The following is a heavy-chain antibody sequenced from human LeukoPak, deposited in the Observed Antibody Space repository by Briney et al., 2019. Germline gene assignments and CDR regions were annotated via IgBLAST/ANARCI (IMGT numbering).Heavy chain of an antibody. Sequence: PGGSLRLSCSASGFDLSPYTMNWVRQAPGKGLEWVASISSTSTYMYYGDSLKGRFTISRDNAKNTLYLQLDSPRAEDTATYYCARRVTTFLSWGQGTLVIVSS. CDR2: ISSTSTYM. V-gene: IGHV3-21*01. D-gene: IGHD4-17*01. CDR3: ARRVTTFLS. CDR1: GFDLSPYT. J-gene: IGHJ4*02.